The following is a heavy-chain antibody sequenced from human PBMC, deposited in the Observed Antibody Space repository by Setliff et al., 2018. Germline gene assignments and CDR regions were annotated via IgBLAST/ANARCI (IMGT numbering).Heavy chain of an antibody. CDR2: ISAYNGNT. Sequence: ASVKVSCKASGYTFTSYGISWVRQAPGQGLEWMGWISAYNGNTNYAQKLQGRVTMTTDTSTSTAYMELRSLGSDDTAVYYCARGGRYDFWSGYTRGAFDIWGQGTMVTVS. CDR3: ARGGRYDFWSGYTRGAFDI. CDR1: GYTFTSYG. V-gene: IGHV1-18*01. J-gene: IGHJ3*02. D-gene: IGHD3-3*01.